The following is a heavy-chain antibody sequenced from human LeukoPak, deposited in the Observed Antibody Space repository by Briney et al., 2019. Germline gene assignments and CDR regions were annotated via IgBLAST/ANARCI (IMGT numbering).Heavy chain of an antibody. D-gene: IGHD5-18*01. CDR3: AKDHSGYTYFDAFDI. V-gene: IGHV3-23*01. CDR1: GFTFSSYA. J-gene: IGHJ3*02. Sequence: GGTLRLSCAASGFTFSSYAMSWVRQAPGKGLKWVSKISGSGENTYYADYVKGRITIDRSNSKDSLYLQMKSLKAADTAVYYCAKDHSGYTYFDAFDIWGQGTMVTVSS. CDR2: ISGSGENT.